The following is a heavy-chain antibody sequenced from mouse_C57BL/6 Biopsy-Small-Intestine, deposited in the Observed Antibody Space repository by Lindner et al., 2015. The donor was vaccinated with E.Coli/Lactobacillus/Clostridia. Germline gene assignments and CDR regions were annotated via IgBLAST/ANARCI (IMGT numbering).Heavy chain of an antibody. Sequence: VQLQESGGGLVKPGGSLKLSCAASGFTFSSYAMSWVRQTPEKRLEWVATISDGGTYTFYPDSVKGRFTISRDNAKNNLYLQMSHLKSEDTAMYYCAREGDYGRGRFAYWGQGTLVTVSA. CDR3: AREGDYGRGRFAY. CDR2: ISDGGTYT. D-gene: IGHD2-4*01. CDR1: GFTFSSYA. J-gene: IGHJ3*01. V-gene: IGHV5-4*01.